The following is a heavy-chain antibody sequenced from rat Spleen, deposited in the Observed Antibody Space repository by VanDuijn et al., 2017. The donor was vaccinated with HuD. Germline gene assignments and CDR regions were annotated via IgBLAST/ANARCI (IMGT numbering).Heavy chain of an antibody. CDR3: ARGTRNYSTYGGFVY. Sequence: EVQLVESGGGLVQPGRSLKISCAASGFTFSNYDMAWVRQAPKKGLEWVATISSDGSSINYRDSVKGRFTISRDNAKSTLYLQVDSLRSEDTATYYCARGTRNYSTYGGFVYWGQGTLVTVSS. CDR2: ISSDGSSI. CDR1: GFTFSNYD. J-gene: IGHJ3*01. V-gene: IGHV5-7*01. D-gene: IGHD1-3*01.